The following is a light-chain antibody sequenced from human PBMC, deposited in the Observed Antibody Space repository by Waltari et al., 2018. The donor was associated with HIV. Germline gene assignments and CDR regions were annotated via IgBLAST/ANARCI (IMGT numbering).Light chain of an antibody. J-gene: IGKJ1*01. V-gene: IGKV1-39*01. CDR2: EAS. CDR1: QTVSRF. Sequence: DIEMTQSPSSLSASVGDRVTITCWASQTVSRFLNWYQQKPGKAPKLLIYEASTLQSGVPSRFSGSGSGTDFTLSISSLQPEDFATYYCQQSNSRPWTFGPGTKVDIK. CDR3: QQSNSRPWT.